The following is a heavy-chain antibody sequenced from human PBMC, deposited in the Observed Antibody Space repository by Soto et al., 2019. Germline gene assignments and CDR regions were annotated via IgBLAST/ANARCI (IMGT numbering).Heavy chain of an antibody. CDR1: GFTFSNAW. CDR3: TTTGPTSTIFGPWNYYYGMDV. CDR2: IKSKTDGGTT. V-gene: IGHV3-15*07. D-gene: IGHD3-3*01. J-gene: IGHJ6*02. Sequence: EVQLVESGGGLVKPGGSLRLSCAASGFTFSNAWMNWVRQAPGKGLEWVGRIKSKTDGGTTDYAAPVKGRFTISRDDSKNTLYLQMNSLKTEDTAVYYCTTTGPTSTIFGPWNYYYGMDVWGQGTTVTVSS.